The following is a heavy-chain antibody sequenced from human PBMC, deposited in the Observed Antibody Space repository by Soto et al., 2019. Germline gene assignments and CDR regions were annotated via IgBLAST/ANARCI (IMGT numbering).Heavy chain of an antibody. CDR1: GGSISSGDYY. D-gene: IGHD3-3*02. CDR3: ARGRILQDS. V-gene: IGHV4-30-4*01. J-gene: IGHJ5*01. Sequence: ASETLSLTCTVSGGSISSGDYYWSWICQPPGKGLEWIGYIYYSGSTYYNPSLKSRVTISVDTSKNQFSLRLNSVTAADTALSSCARGRILQDSWGHGTLVTVSS. CDR2: IYYSGST.